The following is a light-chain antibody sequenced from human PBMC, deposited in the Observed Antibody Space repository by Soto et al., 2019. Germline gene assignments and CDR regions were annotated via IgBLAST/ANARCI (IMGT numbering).Light chain of an antibody. Sequence: DIQMTQSPSTLSASVGDRVTITCRASQSITNWLAWYQKKPGKAPKLLIFDASSLRSGVPSRFSCRGSGTEFTLTISSLQHEDFATYYCQQHNPYSPYTFGQGTKLEIK. CDR2: DAS. V-gene: IGKV1-5*03. J-gene: IGKJ2*01. CDR3: QQHNPYSPYT. CDR1: QSITNW.